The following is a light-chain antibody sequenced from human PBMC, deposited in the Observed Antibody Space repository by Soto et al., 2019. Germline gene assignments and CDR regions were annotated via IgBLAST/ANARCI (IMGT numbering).Light chain of an antibody. CDR1: SRDVGIYNL. CDR3: CSYGGSSTYV. J-gene: IGLJ1*01. V-gene: IGLV2-23*01. CDR2: EDT. Sequence: QSVLTQPASVSGSPGQSITISCTGTSRDVGIYNLVSWYQLHPGKVPKLIIYEDTKRPSGISSRFSGSESGITAFVTIFGLQAEDEVDYYCCSYGGSSTYVFGTGTKVTVL.